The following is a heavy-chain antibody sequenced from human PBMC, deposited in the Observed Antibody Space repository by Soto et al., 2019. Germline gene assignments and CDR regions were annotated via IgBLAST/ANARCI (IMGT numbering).Heavy chain of an antibody. CDR1: GYTFTSYG. J-gene: IGHJ4*02. V-gene: IGHV1-18*04. CDR2: ISAYNGNT. D-gene: IGHD2-8*01. CDR3: ARRGRYCTNGVCYSYFDY. Sequence: QVQLVQSGAEVKKPGASVKVSCKASGYTFTSYGISWVRHAPGQGLEWMGWISAYNGNTNYAQKLQGRVTMTTDTSTSTAYMELRSLRSDDTAVYYCARRGRYCTNGVCYSYFDYWGQGTLVTVSS.